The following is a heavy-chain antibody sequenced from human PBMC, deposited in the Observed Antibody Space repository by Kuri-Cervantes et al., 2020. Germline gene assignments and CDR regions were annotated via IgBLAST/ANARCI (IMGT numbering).Heavy chain of an antibody. CDR1: GYTFTSYG. CDR2: ISAYNGDT. V-gene: IGHV1-18*01. D-gene: IGHD5-18*01. Sequence: ASVKVSCKASGYTFTSYGISWVRQAPGQGLEWMGWISAYNGDTNYAQKLQGRVTMTTDKSTSTAYMELRSLRSDDTAVYYCARGRGIQLWLEASYYMDVWGKGTTVTVSS. CDR3: ARGRGIQLWLEASYYMDV. J-gene: IGHJ6*03.